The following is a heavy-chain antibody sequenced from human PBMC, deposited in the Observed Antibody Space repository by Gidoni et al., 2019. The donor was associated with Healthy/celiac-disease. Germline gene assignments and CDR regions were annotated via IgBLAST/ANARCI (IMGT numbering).Heavy chain of an antibody. CDR2: ISTNTGHP. D-gene: IGHD3-22*01. V-gene: IGHV7-4-1*01. Sequence: VQLVQSGSELKKPGASVEVSCKASGYTFVSYGINWVRQAPGQGLEWMGWISTNTGHPTYAQGFTGRFVFSLDTSVSTAYLQIRNLKAEDTAVYYCARDVEYYDTSGYYYFGYWGQGTLVTVSS. CDR3: ARDVEYYDTSGYYYFGY. J-gene: IGHJ4*02. CDR1: GYTFVSYG.